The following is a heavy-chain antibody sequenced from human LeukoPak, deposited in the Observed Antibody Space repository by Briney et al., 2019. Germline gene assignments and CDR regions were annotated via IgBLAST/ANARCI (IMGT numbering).Heavy chain of an antibody. CDR1: GFSFSFYW. V-gene: IGHV3-74*01. Sequence: GGSLRLSCAAPGFSFSFYWMHWVRQAPGKGPVWVSRIKTDGSIADYADSVKGRFTISRDNAKNSLYLQMNSLRAEDTAVYYCASGNHYYHIEGPQRFDPWGQGTLVTVSS. J-gene: IGHJ5*02. CDR3: ASGNHYYHIEGPQRFDP. D-gene: IGHD3-22*01. CDR2: IKTDGSIA.